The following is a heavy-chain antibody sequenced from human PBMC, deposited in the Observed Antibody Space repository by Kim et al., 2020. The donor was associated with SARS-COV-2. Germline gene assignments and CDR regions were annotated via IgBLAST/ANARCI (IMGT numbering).Heavy chain of an antibody. CDR2: INHSGST. CDR3: ARSRTNSGYQDY. D-gene: IGHD5-12*01. Sequence: SETLSLTCAVYGGSFSGYYWSWIRQPPGKGLEWIGEINHSGSTNYNPSLKSRVTISVDTSKNQFSLKLSSVTAADTAVYYCARSRTNSGYQDYWGQGTLVTVSS. V-gene: IGHV4-34*01. CDR1: GGSFSGYY. J-gene: IGHJ4*02.